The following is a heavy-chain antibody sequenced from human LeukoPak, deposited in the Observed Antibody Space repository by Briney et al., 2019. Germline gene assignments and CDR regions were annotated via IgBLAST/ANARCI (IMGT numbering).Heavy chain of an antibody. V-gene: IGHV4-39*07. J-gene: IGHJ4*02. CDR2: IYYGGYT. Sequence: PSETLSLTCTVSGGSIGSNNYYWGWIRQPPGKGLEWIGSIYYGGYTYYNPSLKSRVTISVDTSKNQFSLRLTSVTAADTAVYYCARGGYYYDTCGPFDYWGQGTLVTVSS. D-gene: IGHD3-22*01. CDR3: ARGGYYYDTCGPFDY. CDR1: GGSIGSNNYY.